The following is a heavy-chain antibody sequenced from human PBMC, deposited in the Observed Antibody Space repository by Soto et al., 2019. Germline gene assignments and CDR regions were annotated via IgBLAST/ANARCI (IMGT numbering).Heavy chain of an antibody. CDR2: IHNTGTS. Sequence: QVQLQESGPGSVKPSETLSLTCTVSGGSISSYYWSWLRQPPGKGLQWIGNIHNTGTSTYNPSLMSRVAISLDTSNNQFPLRLTSMTTADTAVYYCARGPQWLRSDNWFDPWGQGTLVTVAS. V-gene: IGHV4-59*01. J-gene: IGHJ5*02. CDR3: ARGPQWLRSDNWFDP. D-gene: IGHD5-12*01. CDR1: GGSISSYY.